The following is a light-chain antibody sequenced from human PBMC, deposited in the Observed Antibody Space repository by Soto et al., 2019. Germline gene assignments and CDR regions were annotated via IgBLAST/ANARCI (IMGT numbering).Light chain of an antibody. CDR1: QGISSA. CDR2: DAS. V-gene: IGKV1-13*02. Sequence: AIQLTQSPPSLSASVGDRVTITCRASQGISSALAWYQQKPGKTPNLLIYDASTLESGVPSRFSGSGSGTDFTLTISSLRPEDFATDHCQQFNSYPLTFGGGTKVEIK. J-gene: IGKJ4*01. CDR3: QQFNSYPLT.